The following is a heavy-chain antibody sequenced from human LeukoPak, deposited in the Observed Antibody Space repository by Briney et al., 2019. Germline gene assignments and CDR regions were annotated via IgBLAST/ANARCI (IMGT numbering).Heavy chain of an antibody. CDR2: IYYSGST. CDR1: GGSISSSSYY. D-gene: IGHD2-8*01. Sequence: SETLSLTCTVSGGSISSSSYYWGWIRQPPGKGLEWIGSIYYSGSTYYNPSLKSRVTISVDTSKNQFSLKLSSVTAADTAVYYCARHPKDIVLMVYAPGGVGYYFDYWGQGTLVTVSS. V-gene: IGHV4-39*01. J-gene: IGHJ4*02. CDR3: ARHPKDIVLMVYAPGGVGYYFDY.